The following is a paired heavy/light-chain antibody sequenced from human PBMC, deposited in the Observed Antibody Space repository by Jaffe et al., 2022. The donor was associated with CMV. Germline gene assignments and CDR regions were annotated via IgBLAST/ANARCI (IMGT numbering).Heavy chain of an antibody. V-gene: IGHV3-23*04. CDR1: GFMFRSYA. CDR3: AKDQYYGSGTYFPFDY. D-gene: IGHD3-10*01. CDR2: ISGSEDGR. Sequence: EVQMVESGGALVQPGGSLRLSCAASGFMFRSYAMSWVRQAPGKGLEWVSGISGSEDGRYYADSVKGRFTISRDDSENTLYLQMNRLRAEDTAVYYCAKDQYYGSGTYFPFDYWGQGTLVTVSS. J-gene: IGHJ4*02.
Light chain of an antibody. V-gene: IGKV1-33*01. CDR1: QDINTY. CDR3: QQYDNLPLT. CDR2: DAS. Sequence: DIQMTQSPSSLSASAGDRVTITCQASQDINTYLSWYQQKPGKAPKLLIYDASNLETGVPSRFRGSGSGTDFTFIISSLQPEDIATYYCQQYDNLPLTFGGGTKVEIK. J-gene: IGKJ4*01.